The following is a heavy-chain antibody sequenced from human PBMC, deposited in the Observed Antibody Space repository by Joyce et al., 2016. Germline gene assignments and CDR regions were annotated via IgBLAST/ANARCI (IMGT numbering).Heavy chain of an antibody. J-gene: IGHJ4*02. V-gene: IGHV4-34*01. D-gene: IGHD6-19*01. CDR1: GGPFRGFF. Sequence: QVQLQQWGAGLLKPSETLSLTCAVSGGPFRGFFWTWVRQAPGKGLEWIGNIKNSGVTNYNPSLKTRVNFSVDTSKNQFSLKFTSLSAADTAVYYCARSQWMAPLMYWGQGTPVTVSS. CDR2: IKNSGVT. CDR3: ARSQWMAPLMY.